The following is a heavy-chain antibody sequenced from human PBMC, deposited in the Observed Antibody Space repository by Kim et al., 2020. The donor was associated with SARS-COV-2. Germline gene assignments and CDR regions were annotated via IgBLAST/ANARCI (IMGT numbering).Heavy chain of an antibody. V-gene: IGHV3-7*04. Sequence: RFTISRDNAKNSLYLQMNSLRAEDTAVYYCARPITMVRGGSTYYYYGMDVWGQGTTVTVSS. CDR3: ARPITMVRGGSTYYYYGMDV. D-gene: IGHD3-10*01. J-gene: IGHJ6*02.